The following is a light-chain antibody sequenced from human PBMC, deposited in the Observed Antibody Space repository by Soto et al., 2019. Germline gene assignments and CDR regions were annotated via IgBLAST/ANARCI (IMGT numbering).Light chain of an antibody. CDR3: QSYDSSLWV. V-gene: IGLV1-40*01. CDR2: GNS. CDR1: SSNIGAGYD. J-gene: IGLJ3*02. Sequence: QSVLTQPPSVSGAPGQRVTISCTGSSSNIGAGYDVHWYQQLPGTAPKLLIYGNSNRPSGVPDRFSGSKSGTPASLAITGLQAEDEADYYCQSYDSSLWVFGGGTKVTVL.